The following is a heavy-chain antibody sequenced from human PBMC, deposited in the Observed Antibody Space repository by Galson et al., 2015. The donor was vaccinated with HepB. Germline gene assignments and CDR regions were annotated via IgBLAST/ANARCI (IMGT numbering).Heavy chain of an antibody. CDR1: GYTFTNYA. CDR3: AIGYCSGGSCPWDYGMDV. Sequence: SVKVSCKASGYTFTNYAIHWVRQAPGQRLEWMGRIIPILGIANYAQKFQGRVTITADKSTSTAYMELSSLRSEDTAVYYCAIGYCSGGSCPWDYGMDVWGQGTTVTVSS. CDR2: IIPILGIA. J-gene: IGHJ6*02. D-gene: IGHD2-15*01. V-gene: IGHV1-69*04.